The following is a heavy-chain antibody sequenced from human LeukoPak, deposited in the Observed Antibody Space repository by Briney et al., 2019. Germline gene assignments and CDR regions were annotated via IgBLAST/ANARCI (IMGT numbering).Heavy chain of an antibody. Sequence: GGSLRLSCAASGFTVSSNYMSWVRQGPGKGLEWVSVIYSGGSAYYADSVKGRFTISRHNSKNTLYLEMNSLRAEDTAVYYCAKELYTGSYFTSDYWGQGTLVTVSS. J-gene: IGHJ4*02. CDR2: IYSGGSA. D-gene: IGHD1-26*01. CDR1: GFTVSSNY. CDR3: AKELYTGSYFTSDY. V-gene: IGHV3-53*04.